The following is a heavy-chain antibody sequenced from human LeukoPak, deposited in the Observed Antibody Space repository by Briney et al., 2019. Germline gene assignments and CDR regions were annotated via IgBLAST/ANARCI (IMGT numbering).Heavy chain of an antibody. CDR1: GYTFTGYY. V-gene: IGHV1-2*02. Sequence: ASVKVSCKASGYTFTGYYMHWVRQAPGQGLEWMGWINPNSGGTNYAQKFQGRVTMTRDTSISTAYMELSRLRSEDTAVYFCARVSRDGYYLFDYWGQGTLVTVSS. CDR2: INPNSGGT. CDR3: ARVSRDGYYLFDY. J-gene: IGHJ4*02. D-gene: IGHD5-24*01.